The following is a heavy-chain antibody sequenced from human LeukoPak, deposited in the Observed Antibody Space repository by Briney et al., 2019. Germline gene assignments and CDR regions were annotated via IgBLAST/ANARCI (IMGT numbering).Heavy chain of an antibody. CDR1: GFTFSSYA. CDR3: ARRDTVGQYYFDY. V-gene: IGHV3-23*01. CDR2: ISGGGDIT. J-gene: IGHJ4*02. Sequence: GGSLRLSCAASGFTFSSYAMTWVRQAPGKGLEWVSAISGGGDITSYADSVKGRFTISRDNSKNTMYLLMSSLRAEDTAVYYCARRDTVGQYYFDYWGQGALVTVSS. D-gene: IGHD2-8*02.